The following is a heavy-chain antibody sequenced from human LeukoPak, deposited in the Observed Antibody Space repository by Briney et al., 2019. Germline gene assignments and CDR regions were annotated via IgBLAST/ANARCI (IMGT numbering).Heavy chain of an antibody. Sequence: ASVKVSCKASGYTFTSYDINWVRQATGQGLEWMGWMNPNSGNTGYAQKFQGRVTITADESTSTAYMELSSLRSEDTAVYYCALAGGGYNSPFDYWGQGTLVTVSS. CDR1: GYTFTSYD. D-gene: IGHD5-24*01. J-gene: IGHJ4*02. CDR3: ALAGGGYNSPFDY. CDR2: MNPNSGNT. V-gene: IGHV1-8*01.